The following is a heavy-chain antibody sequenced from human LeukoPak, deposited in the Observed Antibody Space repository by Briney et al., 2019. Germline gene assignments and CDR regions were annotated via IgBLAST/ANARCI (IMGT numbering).Heavy chain of an antibody. CDR1: GFTFSSYG. V-gene: IGHV3-33*01. J-gene: IGHJ4*02. CDR3: ARDRDGYNSGFDY. D-gene: IGHD5-24*01. CDR2: IWYDGSNK. Sequence: GGSLRLSCAASGFTFSSYGMHWVRQAPGKGLEWVAVIWYDGSNKYYADSVKGRFTISRDNSKNTLYLQMNSLRAEDTAVYYCARDRDGYNSGFDYWGQGTLVTVSS.